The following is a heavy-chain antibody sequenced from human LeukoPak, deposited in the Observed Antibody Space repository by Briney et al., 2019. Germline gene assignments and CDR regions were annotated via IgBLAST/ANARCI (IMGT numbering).Heavy chain of an antibody. Sequence: SETPSLTCTVSGGSLSSYYWSWIRQPPGKGLEWIGYIYYSGSTNYNPSLKSRVTISVDTSKNQFSLKLSSVTAADTAVYYCARESRDYFDWFDWEQTYYFDYWGQGTLVTVSS. CDR1: GGSLSSYY. J-gene: IGHJ4*02. CDR3: ARESRDYFDWFDWEQTYYFDY. CDR2: IYYSGST. V-gene: IGHV4-59*01. D-gene: IGHD3-9*01.